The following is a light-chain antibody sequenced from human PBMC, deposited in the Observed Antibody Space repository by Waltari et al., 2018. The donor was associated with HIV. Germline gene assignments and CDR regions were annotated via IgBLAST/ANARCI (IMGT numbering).Light chain of an antibody. CDR2: ENA. J-gene: IGLJ2*01. V-gene: IGLV1-51*01. Sequence: QSLLTQPPSVSAAPGQQVTLSCSGNTSNIGKNFVSWYRHAPGAAPKHLIFENAHRAHGIPDRFSPSTFAASASLTITALQGDDEADYYCQTWDSGLNAIVFGDGTKLTVL. CDR1: TSNIGKNF. CDR3: QTWDSGLNAIV.